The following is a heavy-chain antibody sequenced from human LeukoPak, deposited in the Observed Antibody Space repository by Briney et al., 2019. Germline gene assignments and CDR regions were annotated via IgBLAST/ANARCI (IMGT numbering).Heavy chain of an antibody. J-gene: IGHJ4*02. Sequence: GGSLILSCAASGFTFSSYSMSWVRQAAGEGLEWVSSITVGSSYIYYADSVKGRFTISRDNARNSLYLQMNSLRAEDTAVYYCARGRLKKYDFWSGYHDYWGQGTLVTVSS. CDR3: ARGRLKKYDFWSGYHDY. V-gene: IGHV3-21*01. CDR1: GFTFSSYS. D-gene: IGHD3-3*01. CDR2: ITVGSSYI.